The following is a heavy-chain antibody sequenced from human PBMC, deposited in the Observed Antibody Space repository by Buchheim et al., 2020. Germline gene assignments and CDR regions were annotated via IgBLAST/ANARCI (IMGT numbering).Heavy chain of an antibody. Sequence: QVQLVESGGGVVQPGRSLRLSCAASGFIFSSNAMHWVRQAPGKGLEWVAGISHDGSKKYSVDSMKGRFTISRDNSKDTLYLQMNILRADDTAMYSCARESSSWYVGTSLDYWGQGTL. V-gene: IGHV3-30*04. CDR2: ISHDGSKK. J-gene: IGHJ4*02. CDR3: ARESSSWYVGTSLDY. D-gene: IGHD6-13*01. CDR1: GFIFSSNA.